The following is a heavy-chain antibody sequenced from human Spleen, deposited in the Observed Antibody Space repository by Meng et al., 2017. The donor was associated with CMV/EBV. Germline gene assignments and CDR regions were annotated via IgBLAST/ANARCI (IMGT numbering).Heavy chain of an antibody. V-gene: IGHV4-39*01. Sequence: CIFSGGSISNSSFYWGWLRQPPGKGLEWIGSIYYSGNTYYNPSLKSRVTISVDTSKNQFSLKLSSVTAADTAVYYCARGIVVAYYFDYWGQGTLVTVSS. D-gene: IGHD2-21*01. CDR3: ARGIVVAYYFDY. CDR2: IYYSGNT. J-gene: IGHJ4*02. CDR1: GGSISNSSFY.